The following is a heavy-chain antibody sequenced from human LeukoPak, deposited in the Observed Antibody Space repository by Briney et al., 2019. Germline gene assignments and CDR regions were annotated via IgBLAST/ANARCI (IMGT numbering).Heavy chain of an antibody. CDR2: IYYSGST. V-gene: IGHV4-39*07. D-gene: IGHD6-13*01. J-gene: IGHJ4*02. CDR3: ARVTGYVMEDYFDY. CDR1: GGSISNSSYY. Sequence: SETLSLTCTVSGGSISNSSYYWGWIRQPPGKGLEWIGSIYYSGSTNYNPSLKSRVTISVDTSKNQFSLRLSSVTAADTAVYYCARVTGYVMEDYFDYWGQGTLVTVSS.